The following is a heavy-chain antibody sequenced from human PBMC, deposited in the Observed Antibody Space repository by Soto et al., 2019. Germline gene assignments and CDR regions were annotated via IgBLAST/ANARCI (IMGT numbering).Heavy chain of an antibody. V-gene: IGHV3-53*01. CDR3: ARDNSMLGAPFHY. D-gene: IGHD3-16*01. Sequence: GGSLRLSCAASGFTVSSNSMSWVRQAPGKGLEWVSLIYTDGGTYYGDSVKGRFTISRDTSKNTLSLQMTSLRADDTAVYYCARDNSMLGAPFHYWGQGTLVTVSS. J-gene: IGHJ4*02. CDR2: IYTDGGT. CDR1: GFTVSSNS.